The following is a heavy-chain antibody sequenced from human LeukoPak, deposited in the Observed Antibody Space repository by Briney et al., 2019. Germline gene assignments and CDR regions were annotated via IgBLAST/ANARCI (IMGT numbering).Heavy chain of an antibody. CDR2: TYYRSNWYN. CDR3: ARLYTSSLFFDY. D-gene: IGHD6-13*01. CDR1: GDSVSSNSAA. V-gene: IGHV6-1*01. J-gene: IGHJ4*02. Sequence: SQTLSLTCAISGDSVSSNSAAWNWIRQSPSRGLEWLGRTYYRSNWYNNYAVSVKSRITINPDTSKDQFSLQLNSVTPEDTAIYYCARLYTSSLFFDYWGQGTLVTVSS.